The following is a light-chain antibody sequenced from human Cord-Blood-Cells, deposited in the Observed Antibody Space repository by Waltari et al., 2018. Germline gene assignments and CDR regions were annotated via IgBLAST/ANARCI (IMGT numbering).Light chain of an antibody. CDR2: AAS. Sequence: DIQMTQSPSSLSASVGDRVHISCRASQSINSYLNWYQQKPGKAHKLLIYAASSLQSGVPSSFSDSGSGTDFTLTISSLQPEYFATYYCQQIYSTPYSFGQGTKLEIK. J-gene: IGKJ2*03. CDR3: QQIYSTPYS. V-gene: IGKV1-39*01. CDR1: QSINSY.